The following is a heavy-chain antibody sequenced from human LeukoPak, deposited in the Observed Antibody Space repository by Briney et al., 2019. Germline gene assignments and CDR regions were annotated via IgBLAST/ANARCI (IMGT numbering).Heavy chain of an antibody. Sequence: ASVKVSCKTSGYNFTDFYIHWVRQAPGQGLEWMGLIKPNSGVTKYAEKFQGRVTMTTETSMSTAFMELSRLRSDDTADYYCARDPPMAGTPSLDCWGQGTPVIVSS. D-gene: IGHD1-14*01. CDR2: IKPNSGVT. CDR1: GYNFTDFY. CDR3: ARDPPMAGTPSLDC. V-gene: IGHV1-2*02. J-gene: IGHJ4*02.